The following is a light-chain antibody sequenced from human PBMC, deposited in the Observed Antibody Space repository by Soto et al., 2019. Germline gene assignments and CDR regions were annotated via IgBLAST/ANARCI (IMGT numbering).Light chain of an antibody. J-gene: IGKJ4*01. CDR3: QHRSNWPLT. CDR1: QSVSSY. CDR2: DAS. Sequence: EIVLTQSPATLSLSPGERATLSCRASQSVSSYLAWYQQKPGQAPRLLIYDASNRATGIPVRFSGSGSGTDFTLTISSLEPEDFAVYYCQHRSNWPLTFGGGTKVDIK. V-gene: IGKV3-11*01.